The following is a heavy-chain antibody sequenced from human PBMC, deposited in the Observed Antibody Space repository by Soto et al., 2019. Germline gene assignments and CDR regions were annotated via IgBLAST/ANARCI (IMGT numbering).Heavy chain of an antibody. CDR1: GFTFDDYG. D-gene: IGHD3-16*01. Sequence: EVQLVESGGGLVQPGRSLRLSCVGYGFTFDDYGMHWVRQAPGKGLEWVPGISWDSGSIGYAGSVKGRFTISRDNAKNALYLQMNSLRTEDTALYYCAKARGGIAYWGQGTLVTVSS. J-gene: IGHJ4*02. CDR2: ISWDSGSI. CDR3: AKARGGIAY. V-gene: IGHV3-9*01.